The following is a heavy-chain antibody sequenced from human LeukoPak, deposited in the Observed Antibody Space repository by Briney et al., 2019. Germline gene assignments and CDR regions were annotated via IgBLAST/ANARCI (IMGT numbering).Heavy chain of an antibody. Sequence: GESLKISCKGSGYSFTSYWIGWVRQMPGKGLEWMGIIYPGDSDTRYSPSFQGQVTISADKSISTAYLQWSSLKASDTAIYYCARPLSCSGSSCYPMFDYWGQGSLVTVSS. CDR2: IYPGDSDT. D-gene: IGHD2-15*01. J-gene: IGHJ4*02. V-gene: IGHV5-51*01. CDR1: GYSFTSYW. CDR3: ARPLSCSGSSCYPMFDY.